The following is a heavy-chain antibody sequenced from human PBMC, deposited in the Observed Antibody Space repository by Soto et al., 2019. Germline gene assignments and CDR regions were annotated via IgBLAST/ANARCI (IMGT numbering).Heavy chain of an antibody. Sequence: QVQLQESGPGLVKPSQTLSLTCTVSGGSISSGGYYWSWIRQHPGKGLEWIGYIYYSGSTYYNPSRKGRVTISVDTSKNQFALKLSSATAADTAVYYCARVPGGIAAAGTFWFDPWGQGTLVTVSS. V-gene: IGHV4-31*03. CDR1: GGSISSGGYY. D-gene: IGHD6-13*01. J-gene: IGHJ5*02. CDR2: IYYSGST. CDR3: ARVPGGIAAAGTFWFDP.